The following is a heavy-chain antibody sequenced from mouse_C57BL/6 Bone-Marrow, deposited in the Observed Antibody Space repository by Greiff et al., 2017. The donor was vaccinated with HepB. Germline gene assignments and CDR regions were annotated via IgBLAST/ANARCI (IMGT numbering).Heavy chain of an antibody. CDR2: IRSKSNNYAT. D-gene: IGHD1-1*01. CDR3: VRHRGSSYLYYAMDY. CDR1: GFSFNTYA. V-gene: IGHV10-1*01. Sequence: EVQLVESGGGLVQPKGSLKLSCAASGFSFNTYAMNWVRQAPGKGLEWVARIRSKSNNYATYYADSVKDRFTISRDDSESMLYLQMNNLKTEDTAMYYCVRHRGSSYLYYAMDYWGQGTSVTVSS. J-gene: IGHJ4*01.